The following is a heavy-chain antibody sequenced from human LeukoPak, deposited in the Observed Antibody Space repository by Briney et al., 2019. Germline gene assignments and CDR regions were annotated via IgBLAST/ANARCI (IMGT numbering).Heavy chain of an antibody. D-gene: IGHD4-17*01. CDR1: GGSISSGGYS. Sequence: SETLSLTCAVSGGSISSGGYSWSWIRQPPGKGLEWIGYIYHSGSTYYNPSLESRVTISVDRSKNQFSLKLSSVTAADTAVYYCARGDDYGDYAFGYWGQGTLVTVSS. J-gene: IGHJ4*02. CDR2: IYHSGST. CDR3: ARGDDYGDYAFGY. V-gene: IGHV4-30-2*01.